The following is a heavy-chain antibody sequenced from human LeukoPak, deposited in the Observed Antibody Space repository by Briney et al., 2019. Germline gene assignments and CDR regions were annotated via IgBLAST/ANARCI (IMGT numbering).Heavy chain of an antibody. D-gene: IGHD3-10*01. CDR3: ARDVPRGTGYMDV. V-gene: IGHV4-59*01. CDR1: GGSIKNYY. CDR2: IYYSGGT. Sequence: SETLSLTCTVSGGSIKNYYWTWLRQPPGKGLEWIGYIYYSGGTSSNPSLTSRVTISVDTSKNQFSLRLKYVTAADTAVYYCARDVPRGTGYMDVWGKGTTVTVSS. J-gene: IGHJ6*03.